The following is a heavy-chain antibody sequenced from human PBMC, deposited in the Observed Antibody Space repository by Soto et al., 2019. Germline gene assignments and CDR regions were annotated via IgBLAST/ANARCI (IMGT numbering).Heavy chain of an antibody. CDR3: ARRGGSSSCYYYYAMDV. D-gene: IGHD6-6*01. V-gene: IGHV4-31*03. Sequence: SETLSLTCSVSSDSMNSGGYYWSWIRQHPGKGLEWIGYIYSNGDTYYNPSLKSRVTISVDTSKNQFSLNLTSVTAADTAVYYCARRGGSSSCYYYYAMDVWGQGTTVTVS. CDR2: IYSNGDT. CDR1: SDSMNSGGYY. J-gene: IGHJ6*02.